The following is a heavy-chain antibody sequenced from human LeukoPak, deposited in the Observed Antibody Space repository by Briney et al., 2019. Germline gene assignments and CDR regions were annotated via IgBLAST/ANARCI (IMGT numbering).Heavy chain of an antibody. CDR1: GYTLTELS. CDR3: ARAASMSGLTYYYYYYYMDV. J-gene: IGHJ6*03. D-gene: IGHD3-3*01. V-gene: IGHV1-24*01. Sequence: GASVKVSCKVSGYTLTELSMHWVRQAPGKGLEWMGGFDPEDGETIYAQKFQGRVTMTRDMSTSTVYMELSSLRSEDTAVYYCARAASMSGLTYYYYYYYMDVWGKGTTVTVSS. CDR2: FDPEDGET.